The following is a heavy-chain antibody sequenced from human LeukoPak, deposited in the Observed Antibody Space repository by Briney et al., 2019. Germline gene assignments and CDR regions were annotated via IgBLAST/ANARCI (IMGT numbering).Heavy chain of an antibody. V-gene: IGHV1-18*01. CDR2: ISVNNGNT. CDR3: ARVSPGVGSDFDY. Sequence: ASVKVSCKASGYTFTSYGISWVRQAPGQGLEWMGWISVNNGNTNYAQNLQGRVTMTTDTSTSTANMELRSLRPDDTAGYYCARVSPGVGSDFDYWGQGTLVTVSS. D-gene: IGHD2-8*01. CDR1: GYTFTSYG. J-gene: IGHJ4*02.